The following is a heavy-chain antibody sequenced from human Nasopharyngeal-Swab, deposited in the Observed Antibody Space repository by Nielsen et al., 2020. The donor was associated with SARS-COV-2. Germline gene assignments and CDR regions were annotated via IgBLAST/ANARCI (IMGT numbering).Heavy chain of an antibody. V-gene: IGHV3-74*01. J-gene: IGHJ3*02. Sequence: GESLKISCAASGFTFSSYWMHWVRQAPGKGLVWVSRINSDGSSTTYADSVKGRFTISRDNAKNTLYLQMNSLRAEDTAVYYCARARPNWDAFDIWGQGTMVTVSP. CDR2: INSDGSST. CDR3: ARARPNWDAFDI. D-gene: IGHD7-27*01. CDR1: GFTFSSYW.